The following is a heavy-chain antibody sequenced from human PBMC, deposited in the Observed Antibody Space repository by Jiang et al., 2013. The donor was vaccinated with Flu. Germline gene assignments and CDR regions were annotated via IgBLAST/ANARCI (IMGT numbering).Heavy chain of an antibody. Sequence: GAEVKKPGSSVKVSCKASGGTFSSYAISWVRQAPGQGLEWMGRIIPILGIANYAQKFQGRVTITADKSTSTAYMELSSLRSEDTAVYYCARAWYSSTTYNWFDPWGQGTLVTVSS. CDR1: GGTFSSYA. CDR2: IIPILGIA. V-gene: IGHV1-69*04. D-gene: IGHD6-13*01. CDR3: ARAWYSSTTYNWFDP. J-gene: IGHJ5*02.